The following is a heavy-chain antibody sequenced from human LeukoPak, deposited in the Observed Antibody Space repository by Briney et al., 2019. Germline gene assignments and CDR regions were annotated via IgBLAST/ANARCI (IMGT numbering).Heavy chain of an antibody. CDR2: ISSSSYI. J-gene: IGHJ4*02. CDR1: GFTFSSYS. CDR3: ARAGDHQRDFFDY. D-gene: IGHD3-10*01. V-gene: IGHV3-21*01. Sequence: PGGSLRLSCAASGFTFSSYSMNWVRQAPGKGLEWVSSISSSSYIYYADSVKGRFTISRDNAKNSLYLQMNSLRAEDTAVYYCARAGDHQRDFFDYWGQGTLVTVSS.